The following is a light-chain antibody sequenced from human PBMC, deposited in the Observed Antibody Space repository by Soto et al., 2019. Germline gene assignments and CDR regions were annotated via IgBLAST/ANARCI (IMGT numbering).Light chain of an antibody. CDR1: QTVSTW. CDR3: LQHNSYSIT. V-gene: IGKV1-5*02. CDR2: DAS. J-gene: IGKJ5*01. Sequence: QITQSCSNLSTSVGKKGTSVWRASQTVSTWLAWYQQKPGTAPRLLIYDASRLQSGVPSRFSGCGGGTDFTLSISSVQPEDFATYYCLQHNSYSITFGQGTRLENK.